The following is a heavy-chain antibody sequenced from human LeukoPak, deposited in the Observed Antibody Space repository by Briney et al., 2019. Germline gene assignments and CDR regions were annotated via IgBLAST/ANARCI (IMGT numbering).Heavy chain of an antibody. CDR3: ARDHYYDGRGRFDP. V-gene: IGHV4-39*07. Sequence: SETLSLTCSVSGGSVTSGTYHWGWIRQPPGKGLEWIGSVYFDGGTHYKPSLQSRVTISVDTSRNQFSLRLSSVTAADTALYYCARDHYYDGRGRFDPWGQGTLVTVSS. D-gene: IGHD3-16*01. CDR2: VYFDGGT. CDR1: GGSVTSGTYH. J-gene: IGHJ5*02.